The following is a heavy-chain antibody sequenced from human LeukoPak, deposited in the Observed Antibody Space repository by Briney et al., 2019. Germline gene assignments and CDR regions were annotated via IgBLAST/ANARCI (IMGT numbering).Heavy chain of an antibody. J-gene: IGHJ3*02. Sequence: GGSLRLSCAASGFTFSSYSMNWVRQAPGKGVEWVSSISSSSSYIYYADSVKGRFPISRDNAKNSLYLQMNSLRAEDTAVYYRASTHPLRYVDWSDAFDIWGQGTMVTVSS. CDR3: ASTHPLRYVDWSDAFDI. V-gene: IGHV3-21*01. CDR2: ISSSSSYI. D-gene: IGHD3-9*01. CDR1: GFTFSSYS.